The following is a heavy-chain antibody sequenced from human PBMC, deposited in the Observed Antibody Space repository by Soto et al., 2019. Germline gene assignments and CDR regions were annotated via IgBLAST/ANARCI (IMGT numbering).Heavy chain of an antibody. CDR2: VHYSGGT. CDR1: RGSISGYS. D-gene: IGHD6-6*01. CDR3: ARLSRPESPFYFDS. J-gene: IGHJ4*02. V-gene: IGHV4-59*08. Sequence: SETLSLTCTVSRGSISGYSWSWIRQPPGKGLEWIGYVHYSGGTNYRPSLNSRVTISVDTSKSHFSLKLYSVTAADTAIYYCARLSRPESPFYFDSWGQGTLVTVSS.